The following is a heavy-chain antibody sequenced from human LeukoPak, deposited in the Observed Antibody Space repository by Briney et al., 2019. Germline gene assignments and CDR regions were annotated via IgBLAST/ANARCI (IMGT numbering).Heavy chain of an antibody. CDR3: ARDGYLAPVIAFLDY. V-gene: IGHV3-74*01. J-gene: IGHJ4*02. Sequence: GGPLRLSCAASGFSFSSYWMHWVRQSPGKGLEWVGQLKGDGSRANYADSVRGRFTISRDNAKNTVYLQLNSLRAEDTAVYYYARDGYLAPVIAFLDYWGQGTPVTVSS. CDR1: GFSFSSYW. CDR2: LKGDGSRA. D-gene: IGHD2-2*03.